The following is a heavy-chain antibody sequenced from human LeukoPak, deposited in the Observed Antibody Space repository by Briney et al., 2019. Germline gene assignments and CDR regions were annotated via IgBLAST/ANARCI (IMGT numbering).Heavy chain of an antibody. CDR3: ARPRGAVAVGPDFDL. CDR1: GYTFTSYY. Sequence: ASVKASCKASGYTFTSYYMHWVRQAPGQGLEWMGWISAYNGNTNYAQKLQGRVTMTTDTSTSTAYMELRSLRSDDTAVYYCARPRGAVAVGPDFDLWGRGTLVTVSS. J-gene: IGHJ2*01. D-gene: IGHD6-19*01. V-gene: IGHV1-18*04. CDR2: ISAYNGNT.